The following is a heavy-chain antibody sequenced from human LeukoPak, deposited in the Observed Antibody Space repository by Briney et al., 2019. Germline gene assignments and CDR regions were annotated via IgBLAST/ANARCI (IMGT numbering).Heavy chain of an antibody. CDR3: ARLEGTWENWFDP. V-gene: IGHV3-7*01. D-gene: IGHD1-1*01. Sequence: GGSLRLSCAASGFTFSSYWMSWVRQAPGKGLEWVANIKQDGSEKYYVDSVKGRFTISRDNAKNSLYLQMNSLRVGDTAVYYCARLEGTWENWFDPWGQGTLVTVSS. CDR2: IKQDGSEK. CDR1: GFTFSSYW. J-gene: IGHJ5*02.